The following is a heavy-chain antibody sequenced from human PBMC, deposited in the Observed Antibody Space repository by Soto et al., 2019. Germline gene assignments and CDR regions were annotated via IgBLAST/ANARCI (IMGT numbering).Heavy chain of an antibody. Sequence: PGGSLRLSCAASGFTFSSYAMSWVRQAPGKGLEWVSAISGSGGSTYYADSVKGRFTISRDNSKNTLYLQMNSLRAEDTTVYYFARTGKGVAARRTIDYWGQGTLVTVSS. V-gene: IGHV3-23*01. D-gene: IGHD6-19*01. CDR3: ARTGKGVAARRTIDY. CDR2: ISGSGGST. J-gene: IGHJ4*02. CDR1: GFTFSSYA.